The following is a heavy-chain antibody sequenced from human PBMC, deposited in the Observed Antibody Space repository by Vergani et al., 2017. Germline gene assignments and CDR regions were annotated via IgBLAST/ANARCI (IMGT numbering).Heavy chain of an antibody. CDR2: IYYSGST. Sequence: QVQLQESGPGLVKPSETLSLTCTVSGGSISSYYWSWIRQPPGKGLEWIGYIYYSGSTNYNPSLKSRVTISVDTSKNQFSLKLSSVTAADTAVYYCARELTSVGYDYYMDIWGKGTTVTVSS. J-gene: IGHJ6*03. D-gene: IGHD4-23*01. V-gene: IGHV4-59*01. CDR1: GGSISSYY. CDR3: ARELTSVGYDYYMDI.